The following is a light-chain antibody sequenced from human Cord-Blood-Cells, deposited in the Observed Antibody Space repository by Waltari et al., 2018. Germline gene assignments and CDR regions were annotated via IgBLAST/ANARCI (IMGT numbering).Light chain of an antibody. CDR3: CSYAGSSTFAV. Sequence: QSALTQPASVSGSPGQSITISCTGTSSDVGSYNLVSWYQQHPGKPPKLMIYEGSKRPSGVSNRFSGSKSGNTASLTISGLQAEDEADYYCCSYAGSSTFAVFGGGTKLTVL. J-gene: IGLJ3*02. V-gene: IGLV2-23*03. CDR2: EGS. CDR1: SSDVGSYNL.